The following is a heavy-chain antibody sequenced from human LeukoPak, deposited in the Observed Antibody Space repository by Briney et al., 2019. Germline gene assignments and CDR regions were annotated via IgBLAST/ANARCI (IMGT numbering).Heavy chain of an antibody. CDR1: GGSIFSGDYS. J-gene: IGHJ4*02. CDR3: ARASGYYGSGSPYPDS. D-gene: IGHD3-10*01. CDR2: MYLGGTT. V-gene: IGHV4-30-2*06. Sequence: PSETLSLTCAVSGGSIFSGDYSWNWIRQSTGRGLEWIGYMYLGGTTFYNPSLKGRVTISVDRSKNQFSLKLYSVTAADAAVYFCARASGYYGSGSPYPDSWGQGILVTVSS.